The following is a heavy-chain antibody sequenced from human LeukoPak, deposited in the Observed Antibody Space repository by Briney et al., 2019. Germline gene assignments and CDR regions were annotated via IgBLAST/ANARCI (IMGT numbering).Heavy chain of an antibody. Sequence: SETLSLTCTVSGGSISSSSYYWGWIRQPPGKELEWIGSIYYSGSTYYNPSLKSRVTISVDTSKNQFSLKLSSVTAADTAVYYCARDSRVSWYYYDSSGYLTRYMDVWGKGTTVTVSS. V-gene: IGHV4-39*07. CDR3: ARDSRVSWYYYDSSGYLTRYMDV. CDR1: GGSISSSSYY. D-gene: IGHD3-22*01. J-gene: IGHJ6*03. CDR2: IYYSGST.